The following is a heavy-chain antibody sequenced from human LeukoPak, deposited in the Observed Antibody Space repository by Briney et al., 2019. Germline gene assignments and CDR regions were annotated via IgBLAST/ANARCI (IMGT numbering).Heavy chain of an antibody. J-gene: IGHJ3*02. Sequence: GGSLRLSCAASGFTFSSHRMNWVRQAPGKGLEWVSSISSSSSYIYYADSVKGRFTISRDNAKNSLYLQMNSLRAEDTAVYYYARDKATVKTGDYAFDIWGQGTMVTVSS. D-gene: IGHD7-27*01. CDR3: ARDKATVKTGDYAFDI. CDR2: ISSSSSYI. V-gene: IGHV3-21*01. CDR1: GFTFSSHR.